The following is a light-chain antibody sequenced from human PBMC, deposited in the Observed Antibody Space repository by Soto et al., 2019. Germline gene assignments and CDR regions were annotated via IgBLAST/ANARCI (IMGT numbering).Light chain of an antibody. Sequence: EVVMTQSPASLSVSPGERVTLSCRASQNIRNNLAWYRQKPGQSPRLLISGASTREAGIPGRFTGSGSGTEFTLIISSLQSEDFAIYYCQQYNTWPPWTFGQGTKVELK. CDR2: GAS. V-gene: IGKV3-15*01. CDR1: QNIRNN. J-gene: IGKJ1*01. CDR3: QQYNTWPPWT.